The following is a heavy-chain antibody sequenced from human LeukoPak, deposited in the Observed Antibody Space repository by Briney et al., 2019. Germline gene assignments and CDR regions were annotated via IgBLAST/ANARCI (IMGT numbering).Heavy chain of an antibody. CDR1: GFTFSSYE. Sequence: GGSLRLSCAASGFTFSSYEMNWVRQAPGKGLEWVSYISSSASTINYAGFVKGRFTISRDNAKNSLYLQMNGLRAEDTAVYYCASDLYGDPWYFDLWGRGTLVTVSS. CDR3: ASDLYGDPWYFDL. J-gene: IGHJ2*01. CDR2: ISSSASTI. V-gene: IGHV3-48*03. D-gene: IGHD4-17*01.